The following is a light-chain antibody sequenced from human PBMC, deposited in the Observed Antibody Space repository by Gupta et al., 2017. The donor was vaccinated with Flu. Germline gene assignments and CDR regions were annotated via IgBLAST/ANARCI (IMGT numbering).Light chain of an antibody. V-gene: IGKV1-39*01. CDR3: QQSDSTPIT. J-gene: IGKJ5*01. CDR1: QSISSY. CDR2: AAS. Sequence: DIQMTQSPSSLSASVGDRVTITCRASQSISSYLNWYQQKPGKAPKLLIYAASSLQSGVPSSFSGSGSGTDFTLTISSLQPEDFATYYCQQSDSTPITFGQGTPLEIK.